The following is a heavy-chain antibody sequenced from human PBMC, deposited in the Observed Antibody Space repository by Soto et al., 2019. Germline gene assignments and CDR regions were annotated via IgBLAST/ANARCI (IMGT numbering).Heavy chain of an antibody. CDR2: IMPIFRTP. D-gene: IGHD3-3*02. V-gene: IGHV1-69*13. J-gene: IGHJ6*02. Sequence: QVQLEQSGAEVKKPGSSVKVSCKASGGTFSTSAISWVRQAPGQGLEWMGGIMPIFRTPDYAQKFQGRVTITADESTSTAYMELSGLRSDDTAVYYCARDEDRQQLGGNYYYMLAVWGQGTTVNVS. CDR1: GGTFSTSA. CDR3: ARDEDRQQLGGNYYYMLAV.